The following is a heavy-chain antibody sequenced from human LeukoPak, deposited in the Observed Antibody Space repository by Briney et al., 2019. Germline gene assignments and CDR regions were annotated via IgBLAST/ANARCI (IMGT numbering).Heavy chain of an antibody. CDR1: GFTFSSYW. CDR2: IKQDGSEK. Sequence: GGSLRLSCAASGFTFSSYWMSWVRQAPGKGLEWVANIKQDGSEKCYVDSVKGRFTISRDNAKNSLYLQMNSLRAEDTAVYYCAKSFWWFGEFSPFDYWGQGTLLTVSS. J-gene: IGHJ4*02. D-gene: IGHD3-10*01. CDR3: AKSFWWFGEFSPFDY. V-gene: IGHV3-7*01.